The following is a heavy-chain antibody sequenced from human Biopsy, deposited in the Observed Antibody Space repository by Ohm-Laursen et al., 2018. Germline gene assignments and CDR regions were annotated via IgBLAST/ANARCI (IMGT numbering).Heavy chain of an antibody. CDR2: ISGYNGNT. V-gene: IGHV1-18*01. J-gene: IGHJ4*02. CDR1: GYKFTSYG. Sequence: GASVKVSCKASGYKFTSYGMSWVRQAPGQGLEWMGRISGYNGNTNYAQKFQGRITMTIDAATSTGYMDLRSLKSDDTAVYYCARIAAAGWDDYWGQGTLVTVSS. CDR3: ARIAAAGWDDY. D-gene: IGHD6-25*01.